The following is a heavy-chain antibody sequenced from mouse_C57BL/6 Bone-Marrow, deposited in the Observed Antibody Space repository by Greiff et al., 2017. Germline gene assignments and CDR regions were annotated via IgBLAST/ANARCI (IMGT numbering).Heavy chain of an antibody. J-gene: IGHJ1*03. D-gene: IGHD1-1*01. CDR2: INPNNGGT. CDR1: GYTFTDYN. CDR3: ARRRITTVVATRWYFDV. Sequence: VQLKQSGPELVKPGASVKIPCKASGYTFTDYNMDWVKQSHGKSLEWIGDINPNNGGTIYNQKFKGKATLTVDKSSSTAYMELRSLTSEDTAVYYCARRRITTVVATRWYFDVWGTGTTVTVSS. V-gene: IGHV1-18*01.